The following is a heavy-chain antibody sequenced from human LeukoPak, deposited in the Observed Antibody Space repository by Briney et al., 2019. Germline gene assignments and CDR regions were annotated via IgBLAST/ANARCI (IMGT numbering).Heavy chain of an antibody. J-gene: IGHJ4*02. CDR1: GFTFSNYL. CDR3: ARYCSGISCYSGVDY. CDR2: ISGTGGST. Sequence: GGSLRLSCAASGFTFSNYLMIWVRQAPGKGLERVSTISGTGGSTYYADSVKGRFSISRDNSKNTLFLQMNSLRTEDTALYYCARYCSGISCYSGVDYWGQGTLVTVSS. D-gene: IGHD2-15*01. V-gene: IGHV3-23*01.